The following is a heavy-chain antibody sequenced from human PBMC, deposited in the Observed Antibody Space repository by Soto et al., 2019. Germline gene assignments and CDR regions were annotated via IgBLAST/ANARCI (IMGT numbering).Heavy chain of an antibody. CDR2: ISGSGGST. D-gene: IGHD4-17*01. V-gene: IGHV3-23*01. CDR3: AIGPDYGDYVR. CDR1: GFTFSSYA. J-gene: IGHJ4*02. Sequence: GGSLRLSCAASGFTFSSYAMSWVRQAPGKGLEWVSAISGSGGSTYYADSVKGRFTISRDNSKNTLYLQMNSLRAEDTAVYYCAIGPDYGDYVRWGQGTLVTVSS.